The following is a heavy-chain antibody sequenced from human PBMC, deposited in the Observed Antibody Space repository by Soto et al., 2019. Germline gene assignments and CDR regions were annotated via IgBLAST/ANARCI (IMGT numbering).Heavy chain of an antibody. CDR2: IWYDGNNK. CDR1: GFTFSTYG. CDR3: ARAVEMATITYYYYHGMDV. V-gene: IGHV3-33*01. J-gene: IGHJ6*02. D-gene: IGHD5-12*01. Sequence: QVQLVESGGGVLQPGRSLGLSCAASGFTFSTYGMHWVRQAPGKGLEWVAIIWYDGNNKFYADSVKGRFTISRDNSKNTLYLQMHSLRVEDTAVYYCARAVEMATITYYYYHGMDVWGQGTTVTVSS.